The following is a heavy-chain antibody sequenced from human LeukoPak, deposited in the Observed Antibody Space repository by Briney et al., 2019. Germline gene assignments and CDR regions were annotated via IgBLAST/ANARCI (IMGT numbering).Heavy chain of an antibody. CDR3: ARDGQLERTLDY. CDR2: ISYDGSNK. V-gene: IGHV3-30-3*01. D-gene: IGHD1-1*01. J-gene: IGHJ4*02. Sequence: GRSLRLSCAASGFTFSSYAMHWVRQAPGKGLEWVAVISYDGSNKYYADSVKGRFTISRDNSKNTLYLQMNSLRAEDTAVYYCARDGQLERTLDYWGQGTLVTVSS. CDR1: GFTFSSYA.